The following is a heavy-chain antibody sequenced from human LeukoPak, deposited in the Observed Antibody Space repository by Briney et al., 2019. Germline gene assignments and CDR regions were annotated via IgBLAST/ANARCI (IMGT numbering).Heavy chain of an antibody. CDR1: GFTFSSYA. CDR2: IHPEGNEK. J-gene: IGHJ4*02. CDR3: ARGDAFSGDH. V-gene: IGHV3-7*04. Sequence: PGGSLRLSCAASGFTFSSYAMGWARQAPGRGLEWVANIHPEGNEKYHVESVKGRFTISRDNAKNSLFLQMNGLRVEDTAVYYCARGDAFSGDHWGQGTLVTVSS.